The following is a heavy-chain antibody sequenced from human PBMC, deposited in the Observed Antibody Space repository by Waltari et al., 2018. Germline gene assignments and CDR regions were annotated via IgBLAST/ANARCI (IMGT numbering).Heavy chain of an antibody. V-gene: IGHV3-48*01. D-gene: IGHD5-18*01. CDR1: GFTFSSYG. J-gene: IGHJ3*02. CDR3: ARRRDGYSEDAFDI. Sequence: VQLVESGGGVVQPGRSLRLSCAASGFTFSSYGMHWVRQAPGKGLEWVSYISRSTSTIYYADSVKGRFTISRDNAKNSLSLHMNSLRAEDTAVYYCARRRDGYSEDAFDIWGQGTMVTVSS. CDR2: ISRSTSTI.